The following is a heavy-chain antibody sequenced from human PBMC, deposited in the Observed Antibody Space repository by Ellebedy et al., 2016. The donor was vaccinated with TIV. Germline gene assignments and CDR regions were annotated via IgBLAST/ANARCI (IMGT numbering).Heavy chain of an antibody. D-gene: IGHD6-6*01. Sequence: ASVKVSXXASGYTFTSFGLSWVRQAPGQGLEWMGWISAYNGDINYAQNFQGRVAMTTDTATSTVYVDLRSLRSDDTVVYYCARVSVDVVIGYHYFYMDIWGKGTTVTVSS. CDR2: ISAYNGDI. J-gene: IGHJ6*03. CDR1: GYTFTSFG. CDR3: ARVSVDVVIGYHYFYMDI. V-gene: IGHV1-18*01.